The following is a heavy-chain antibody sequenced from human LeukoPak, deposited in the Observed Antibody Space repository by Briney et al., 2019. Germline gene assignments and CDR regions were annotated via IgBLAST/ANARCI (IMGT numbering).Heavy chain of an antibody. J-gene: IGHJ4*02. Sequence: ASLKVSCTASGYTFLNYHNNWALQAPGQGLEWMGWINPNTGDRGYAQKFQGRVSITSDTSIITAYMELGSPRSEDTAVYFCVRTTSLTEAGCDYWAQGTLVTVSS. CDR3: VRTTSLTEAGCDY. CDR2: INPNTGDR. CDR1: GYTFLNYH. D-gene: IGHD4-17*01. V-gene: IGHV1-8*03.